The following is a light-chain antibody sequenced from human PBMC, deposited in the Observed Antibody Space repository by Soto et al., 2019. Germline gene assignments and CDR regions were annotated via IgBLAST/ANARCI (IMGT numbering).Light chain of an antibody. V-gene: IGLV4-69*01. CDR1: SGHSSYA. Sequence: QLVLTQSPSASASLGASVKLTCTLNSGHSSYAIAWYQQQPEKGPRYLMKLNSDGSHTKGDGIPDRFSGSSSGAERYLTISSLQSEDEADYYCQTWGTGDWVFGGGTKLTVL. CDR3: QTWGTGDWV. J-gene: IGLJ3*02. CDR2: LNSDGSH.